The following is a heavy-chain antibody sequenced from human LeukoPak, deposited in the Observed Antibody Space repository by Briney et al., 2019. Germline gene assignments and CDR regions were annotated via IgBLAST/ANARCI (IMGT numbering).Heavy chain of an antibody. D-gene: IGHD7-27*01. CDR2: ISSNSDNK. Sequence: ASVQVSCKATGYTFTSYGISWVRLAPGQGLEWMGWISSNSDNKNYAQKLQGRVTMTPKTCTSTAYMELRSLTCDYMTVYFCARDWGSIKVIADYWGQGTLVTVSS. V-gene: IGHV1-18*03. CDR1: GYTFTSYG. CDR3: ARDWGSIKVIADY. J-gene: IGHJ4*02.